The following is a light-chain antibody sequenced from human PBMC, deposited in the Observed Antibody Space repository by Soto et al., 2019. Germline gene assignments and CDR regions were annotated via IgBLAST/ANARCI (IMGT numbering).Light chain of an antibody. CDR1: SSDVGGYNY. V-gene: IGLV2-14*01. CDR2: EVS. Sequence: QSALTQPASVSGSPGQSITISCTGTSSDVGGYNYVSWYQQHPGKAPKLMIYEVSNRPSGVSNRFSGSKSGNTASLTISGLQAEDEADYYCSSYTSSSTLPFGTGTKVTVL. CDR3: SSYTSSSTLP. J-gene: IGLJ1*01.